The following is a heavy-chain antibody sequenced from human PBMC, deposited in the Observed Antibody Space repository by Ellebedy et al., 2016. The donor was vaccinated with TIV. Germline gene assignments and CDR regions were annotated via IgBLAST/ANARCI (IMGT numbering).Heavy chain of an antibody. CDR3: ARGLADSSGWLYYYYGMDV. J-gene: IGHJ6*02. V-gene: IGHV1-69*06. Sequence: ASVKVSCKASGGTFSSYAISWVRQAPGQGLEWMGGIIPIFGTANYAQKFQGRVTITADKSTSTAYMELSSLRSEDTAVYYCARGLADSSGWLYYYYGMDVWGQGTTVTVSS. CDR1: GGTFSSYA. CDR2: IIPIFGTA. D-gene: IGHD6-19*01.